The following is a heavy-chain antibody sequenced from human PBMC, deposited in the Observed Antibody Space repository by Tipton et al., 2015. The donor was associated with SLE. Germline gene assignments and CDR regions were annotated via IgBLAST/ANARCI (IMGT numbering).Heavy chain of an antibody. V-gene: IGHV4-59*01. CDR3: ARARYYDFWSGYSFDY. CDR1: GGSISSYY. Sequence: TLSITCTVSGGSISSYYWSWIRQPPGKGLEWIGYIYYSGSTNYNPSLKSRVTISVDTSKNQFSLKLSSVTAADAAVYYCARARYYDFWSGYSFDYWGQGTLVTVSS. J-gene: IGHJ4*02. CDR2: IYYSGST. D-gene: IGHD3-3*01.